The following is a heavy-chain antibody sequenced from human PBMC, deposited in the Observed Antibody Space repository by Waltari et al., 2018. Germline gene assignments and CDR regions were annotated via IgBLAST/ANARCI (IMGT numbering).Heavy chain of an antibody. D-gene: IGHD1-1*01. CDR3: ATYLGASLGTAAFDV. V-gene: IGHV4-39*01. Sequence: SRQPAGQGLEGLGTMSDSGANYSSPSLNRRVTRSRDTSKNQLSLKLAAMTAADTAVYFCATYLGASLGTAAFDVWGQGTMVTVSS. J-gene: IGHJ3*01. CDR2: MSDSGAN.